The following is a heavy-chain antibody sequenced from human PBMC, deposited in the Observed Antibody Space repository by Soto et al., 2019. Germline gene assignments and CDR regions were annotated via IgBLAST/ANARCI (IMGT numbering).Heavy chain of an antibody. CDR1: GFTFSSYA. V-gene: IGHV3-23*01. Sequence: GVSLRLSCAASGFTFSSYAMSWVRQAPGKGLEWVSAIGARGGSTYYADSVKGRFTISRDNSKNTLYLQINSLRAGDTALYYCAKGSVAARPRYYYYYAMDVWGQGTTVTVSS. J-gene: IGHJ6*02. CDR3: AKGSVAARPRYYYYYAMDV. CDR2: IGARGGST. D-gene: IGHD6-6*01.